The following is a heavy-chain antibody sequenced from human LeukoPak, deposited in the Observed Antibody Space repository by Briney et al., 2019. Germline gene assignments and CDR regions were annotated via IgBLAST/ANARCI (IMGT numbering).Heavy chain of an antibody. Sequence: SETLSLTCTVSGGSISSGDYYWSWIRQPPGKGLEWIGYIYYSGSTYYNPSLKSRVTMSVDTSKNQFSLKLSSVTAADTAVYYCARAHYGDYVWFDPWGQGTLVTVSS. CDR1: GGSISSGDYY. J-gene: IGHJ5*02. CDR3: ARAHYGDYVWFDP. CDR2: IYYSGST. D-gene: IGHD4-17*01. V-gene: IGHV4-30-4*08.